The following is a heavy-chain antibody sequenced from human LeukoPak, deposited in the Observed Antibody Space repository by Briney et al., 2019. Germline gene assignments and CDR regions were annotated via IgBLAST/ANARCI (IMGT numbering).Heavy chain of an antibody. Sequence: GESLKISCKGSGYSFTSYWIGWVRQMPGKGLEWMGIIYPGDSDTRYSPSFQGPVTISADKSISTAYLQWSSLKASDTAMYYCARHKYYDFWSGGNYYYYYMDVWGKGTTVTVSS. D-gene: IGHD3-3*01. J-gene: IGHJ6*03. CDR1: GYSFTSYW. V-gene: IGHV5-51*01. CDR3: ARHKYYDFWSGGNYYYYYMDV. CDR2: IYPGDSDT.